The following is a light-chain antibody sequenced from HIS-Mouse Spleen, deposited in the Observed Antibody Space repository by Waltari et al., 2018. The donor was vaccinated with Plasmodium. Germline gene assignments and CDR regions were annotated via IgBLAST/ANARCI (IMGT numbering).Light chain of an antibody. Sequence: QLVLTQSPSASASLGASVKLTCTLSSGHSSYALAGHQQQPEKGPRYLMKLNSDGSHSKGDGIPDRFSGSSSGAERYLTISSLQSEDEADYYCQTWGTGFWVFGGGTKLTVL. J-gene: IGLJ3*02. CDR3: QTWGTGFWV. CDR1: SGHSSYA. CDR2: LNSDGSH. V-gene: IGLV4-69*01.